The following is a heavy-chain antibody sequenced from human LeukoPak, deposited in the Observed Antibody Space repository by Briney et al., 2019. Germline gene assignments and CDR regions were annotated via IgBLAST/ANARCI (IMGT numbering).Heavy chain of an antibody. CDR3: ARGYYDSSGYYYYYYYYYMDV. CDR2: IYHSGST. V-gene: IGHV4-39*07. CDR1: SGSISTSNYY. Sequence: SETLSLTCTVSSGSISTSNYYWGWLRQPPGKGLEWIGSIYHSGSTYYNPSLKSRVTISVDTSKNQFSLKLSSVTAADTAVYYCARGYYDSSGYYYYYYYYYMDVWGKGTTVTVSS. J-gene: IGHJ6*03. D-gene: IGHD3-22*01.